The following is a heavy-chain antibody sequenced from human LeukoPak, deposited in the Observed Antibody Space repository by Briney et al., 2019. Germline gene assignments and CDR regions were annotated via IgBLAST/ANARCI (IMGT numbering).Heavy chain of an antibody. CDR3: ATFRDDAGWFDP. D-gene: IGHD1-1*01. Sequence: ASVKVSCKVSGYTLTKLSMHWVRQAPGKGLEWMGGFDPEDGETIYAQKFQGRVTMTEDTSTDTAYMELSSLRSEDTAVYYCATFRDDAGWFDPWGQGTLVTVSS. CDR1: GYTLTKLS. V-gene: IGHV1-24*01. J-gene: IGHJ5*02. CDR2: FDPEDGET.